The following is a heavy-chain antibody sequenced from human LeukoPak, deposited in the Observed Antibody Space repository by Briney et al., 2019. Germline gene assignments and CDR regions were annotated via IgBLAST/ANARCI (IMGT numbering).Heavy chain of an antibody. V-gene: IGHV1-46*01. CDR3: ARGIVTAAGTGGWYFDY. J-gene: IGHJ4*02. Sequence: ASVKVSCKASGYTFTSYYLHWVRQAAGHGLEWMSIINPSGASTSYEQKLQGRVTMTSDTSTSRVYMELSSLRSEDTAVYYCARGIVTAAGTGGWYFDYWGQGTLVTVSS. CDR1: GYTFTSYY. CDR2: INPSGAST. D-gene: IGHD6-13*01.